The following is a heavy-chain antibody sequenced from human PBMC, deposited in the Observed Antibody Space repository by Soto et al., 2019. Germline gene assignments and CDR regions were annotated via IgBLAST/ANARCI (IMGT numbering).Heavy chain of an antibody. Sequence: ASVKVSCKASGYTFTSYYMHWVRQAPGQGLEWMGIINPSGGSTSYAQKFQGRVTMTRDTSTSTVYMELSSLRSEDTAVYYCARDEFATDYYYGMDVWGQGTTVTSP. V-gene: IGHV1-46*01. CDR3: ARDEFATDYYYGMDV. J-gene: IGHJ6*02. D-gene: IGHD1-26*01. CDR1: GYTFTSYY. CDR2: INPSGGST.